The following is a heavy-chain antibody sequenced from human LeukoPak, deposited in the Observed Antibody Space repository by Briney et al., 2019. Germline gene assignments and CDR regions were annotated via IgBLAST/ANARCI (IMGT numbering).Heavy chain of an antibody. CDR1: GFTFSSYA. CDR3: ATSPTFDP. V-gene: IGHV3-23*01. J-gene: IGHJ5*02. CDR2: ISGSGDNT. Sequence: GGSLRLSCAASGFTFSSYAMSWVRQAPGKGLEWVSAISGSGDNTYYADSVKGRFTISRDSSKNTLYLQMNNLRAEDTAVYYCATSPTFDPWGQGTLVTVSS.